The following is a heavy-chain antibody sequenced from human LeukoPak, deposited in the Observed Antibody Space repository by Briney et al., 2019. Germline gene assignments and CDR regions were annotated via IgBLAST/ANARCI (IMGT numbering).Heavy chain of an antibody. V-gene: IGHV3-9*01. J-gene: IGHJ4*02. CDR2: ITWNSGTI. CDR1: GFTFDDYA. CDR3: VRDRGWSNFQFDY. Sequence: QSGGSLRLSCVASGFTFDDYAMHWVRQVPGKGLEWVSGITWNSGTIVYAKSVKGRFSVSRDNANKSLYLQLNSLRTEDTGFYYCVRDRGWSNFQFDYWGQGTLVTVSS. D-gene: IGHD2-15*01.